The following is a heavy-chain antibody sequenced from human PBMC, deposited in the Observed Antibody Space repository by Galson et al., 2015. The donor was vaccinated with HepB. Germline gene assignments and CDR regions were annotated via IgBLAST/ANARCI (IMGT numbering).Heavy chain of an antibody. CDR1: GFTFSSYA. Sequence: SLRLSCAASGFTFSSYAMSWVRQAPGKGLEWVSAISGTGGRTYYEDSVKGRFTISRDNSKNTLYLQMNSLRAEDTAVYYCAKYNSGWYGGIDYWGQGTLVTVSS. CDR3: AKYNSGWYGGIDY. CDR2: ISGTGGRT. D-gene: IGHD6-19*01. J-gene: IGHJ4*02. V-gene: IGHV3-23*01.